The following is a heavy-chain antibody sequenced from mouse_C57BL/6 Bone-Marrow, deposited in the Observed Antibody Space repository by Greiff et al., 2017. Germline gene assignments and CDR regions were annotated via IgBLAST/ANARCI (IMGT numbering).Heavy chain of an antibody. CDR2: INYDGSST. V-gene: IGHV5-16*01. CDR1: GFTFSDYY. CDR3: ARERFLYFDY. J-gene: IGHJ2*01. Sequence: EVKLVESEGGLVQPGSSMKLSCTASGFTFSDYYMAWVRQVPEKGLEWVAKINYDGSSTYYLDSLKSRFIISRDNAKNILYLQMSSLESEDTATYYCARERFLYFDYWGQGTTLTVSS.